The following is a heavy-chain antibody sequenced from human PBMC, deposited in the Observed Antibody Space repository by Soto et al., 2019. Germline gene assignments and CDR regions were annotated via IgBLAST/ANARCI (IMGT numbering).Heavy chain of an antibody. CDR3: ATQRFLEWSSYYYGMDV. CDR1: GGTFSSYA. V-gene: IGHV1-69*12. D-gene: IGHD3-3*01. J-gene: IGHJ6*02. Sequence: QVQLVQSGAEVKKPGSSVKVSCKASGGTFSSYAISWVRQAPGQGLEWMGGIIPIFGTANYAQKFQGRVTITADESTSXXYMELSSLRSEDTAVYYCATQRFLEWSSYYYGMDVWGQGTTVTVSS. CDR2: IIPIFGTA.